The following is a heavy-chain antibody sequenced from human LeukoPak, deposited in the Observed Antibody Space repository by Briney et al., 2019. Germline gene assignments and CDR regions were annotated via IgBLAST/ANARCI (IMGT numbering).Heavy chain of an antibody. V-gene: IGHV3-13*01. D-gene: IGHD6-19*01. J-gene: IGHJ6*02. CDR3: ARDQWLANYYYGMDV. CDR2: IGTAGDT. CDR1: GFTFSSYD. Sequence: GGSLRLSCAASGFTFSSYDMHWVRQATGKGLEWVSAIGTAGDTYYPGSVKGRFTISRENAKNSLYLQMNSLRAGDTAVYYYARDQWLANYYYGMDVWGQGTTVTVSS.